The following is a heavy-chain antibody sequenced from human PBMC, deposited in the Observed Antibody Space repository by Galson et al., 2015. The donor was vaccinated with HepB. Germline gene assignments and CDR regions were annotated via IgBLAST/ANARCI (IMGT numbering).Heavy chain of an antibody. V-gene: IGHV3-11*01. CDR2: ISSSGSTI. D-gene: IGHD6-19*01. J-gene: IGHJ5*02. CDR3: ARRPLGGSGWYSWFDP. CDR1: GFTFSDYH. Sequence: SLRLSCAASGFTFSDYHMSWIRQAPGKGLEWVSYISSSGSTIYYADSVKGRFTISRDNAKNSLYLQMNSLRAEDTAVYYCARRPLGGSGWYSWFDPWGQGTLVTVSS.